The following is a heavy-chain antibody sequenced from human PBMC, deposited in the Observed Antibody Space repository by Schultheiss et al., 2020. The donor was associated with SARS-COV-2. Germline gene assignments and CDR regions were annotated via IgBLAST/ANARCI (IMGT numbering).Heavy chain of an antibody. D-gene: IGHD3-22*01. CDR2: IYYSGGT. J-gene: IGHJ6*02. Sequence: GSLRLSCAVYGGSFSGYYWSWIRQPPGKGLEWIGMIYYSGGTYYNPSLKSRVTISVDTSSYHFSLKLSSVTAADTAVYYCARLGYNDNSPIFYYFYGLDVWGQGTTVTVSS. CDR1: GGSFSGYY. V-gene: IGHV4-34*01. CDR3: ARLGYNDNSPIFYYFYGLDV.